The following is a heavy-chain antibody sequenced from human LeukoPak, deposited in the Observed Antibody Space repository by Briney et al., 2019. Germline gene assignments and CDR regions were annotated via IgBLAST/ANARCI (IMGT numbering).Heavy chain of an antibody. CDR2: IMYDGSNK. Sequence: GGPLRLSCAASGFTFSSYGMHWVRQAPGKGLEWVALIMYDGSNKYYTDSVKGRFTISRDNYKNTVYLQMNSLRADDTAMYYCAKGMATKYYFDYWGQGTLVTVSS. J-gene: IGHJ4*02. CDR1: GFTFSSYG. CDR3: AKGMATKYYFDY. V-gene: IGHV3-30*02. D-gene: IGHD5-24*01.